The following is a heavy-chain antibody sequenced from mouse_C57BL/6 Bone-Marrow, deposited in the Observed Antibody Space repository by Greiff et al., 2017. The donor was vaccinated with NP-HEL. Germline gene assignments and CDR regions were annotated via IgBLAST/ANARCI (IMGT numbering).Heavy chain of an antibody. CDR1: GFTFKDYY. CDR2: IDPVDGDT. D-gene: IGHD1-1*01. V-gene: IGHV14-1*01. J-gene: IGHJ1*03. Sequence: EVQLQQSGAELVRPGASVKFSCTASGFTFKDYYMHWVKQRPEQGLEWIGRIDPVDGDTKYAPKFQGQATMTADTSSNTAYLQLSSLKSEDTAVYYGATLPFYCYCSSWYCDVWGTGTAITVTA. CDR3: ATLPFYCYCSSWYCDV.